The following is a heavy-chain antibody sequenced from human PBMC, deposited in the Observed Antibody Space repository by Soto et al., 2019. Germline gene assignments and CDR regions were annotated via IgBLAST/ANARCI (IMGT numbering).Heavy chain of an antibody. J-gene: IGHJ4*02. CDR3: ARRYSGYGDY. D-gene: IGHD5-12*01. CDR1: GFSITSYY. V-gene: IGHV4-59*08. CDR2: IYFSGSA. Sequence: SETLSLTRPFSGFSITSYYWSWIRQPPGKGLEWIGYIYFSGSANYNPSLKSRVTISVDTSKNQFSLKLSSVTAADTAVYYCARRYSGYGDYWGQGTLVTVS.